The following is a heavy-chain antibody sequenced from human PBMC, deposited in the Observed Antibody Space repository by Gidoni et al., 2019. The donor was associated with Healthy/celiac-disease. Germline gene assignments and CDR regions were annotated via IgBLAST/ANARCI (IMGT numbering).Heavy chain of an antibody. V-gene: IGHV3-30-3*01. J-gene: IGHJ4*02. CDR1: GFTFSSYA. D-gene: IGHD6-6*01. CDR2: IPYDGSNK. Sequence: QVQLVESGGGVVQPGRSLRLSCAASGFTFSSYAMHWVRQAPGKGLEWVAVIPYDGSNKYYADSVKGRFTISRDNSKNTLYLQMNSLRAEDTAVYYCARDEGQLGRGYFDYWGQGTLVTVSS. CDR3: ARDEGQLGRGYFDY.